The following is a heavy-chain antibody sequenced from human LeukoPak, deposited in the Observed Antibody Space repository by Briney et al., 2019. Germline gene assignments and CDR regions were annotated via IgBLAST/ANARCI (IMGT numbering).Heavy chain of an antibody. Sequence: SETLSLTCAVYGGSLRVYYWNWIRDPPGKGLEGIGEITGSGYTHYNAFLKGRVTISLDTSKNQFPPRLGPVTPAHPAVYLCARDYYAGFYYGLDAWGQGTTVTVSS. CDR3: ARDYYAGFYYGLDA. CDR2: ITGSGYT. J-gene: IGHJ6*01. D-gene: IGHD3-10*01. CDR1: GGSLRVYY. V-gene: IGHV4-34*01.